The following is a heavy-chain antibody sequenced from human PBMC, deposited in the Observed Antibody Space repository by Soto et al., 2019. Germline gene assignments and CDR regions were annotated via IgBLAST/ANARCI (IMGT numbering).Heavy chain of an antibody. V-gene: IGHV3-30-3*01. CDR2: ISYDGSNK. Sequence: QVQLVESGGGVVQPGRSLRLSCAASGFTFSSYAMHWVRQAPGKGLEWVAVISYDGSNKYYADSVKGRFTISRDNSKKPVYLEMNRPGGGETAVYYCARAWNDFWSGPTGYWGQGTLVTVSS. D-gene: IGHD3-3*01. J-gene: IGHJ4*02. CDR3: ARAWNDFWSGPTGY. CDR1: GFTFSSYA.